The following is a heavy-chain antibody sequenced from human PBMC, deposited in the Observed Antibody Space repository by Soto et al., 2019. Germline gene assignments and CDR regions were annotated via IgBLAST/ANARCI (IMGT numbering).Heavy chain of an antibody. J-gene: IGHJ4*02. D-gene: IGHD5-12*01. CDR2: NDYSGTT. CDR3: TSYYSGGACNVSAL. CDR1: GGTVSSVSYY. Sequence: SETLCLTCAVSGGTVSSVSYYWSWIRQPPGKGLDWIGYNDYSGTTNKNPALQSRATMSVQASKNKFSLKLSSVTAADTAVYYCTSYYSGGACNVSALWGQGTLVTVSS. V-gene: IGHV4-61*01.